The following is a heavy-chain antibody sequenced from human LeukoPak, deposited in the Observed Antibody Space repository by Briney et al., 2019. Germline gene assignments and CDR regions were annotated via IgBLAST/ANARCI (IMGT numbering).Heavy chain of an antibody. Sequence: GGSLRLSCEASQFTFSRFAMSWIRQAPGTGLEWVSTLSGSGTATYYADSVKGRFTTSRDDSKDTLYLQMDNLRADDTAVYYCAKHLGSHSFLFYYMDVWGTGTSVIVSS. D-gene: IGHD2-21*01. CDR2: LSGSGTAT. V-gene: IGHV3-23*01. CDR3: AKHLGSHSFLFYYMDV. CDR1: QFTFSRFA. J-gene: IGHJ6*03.